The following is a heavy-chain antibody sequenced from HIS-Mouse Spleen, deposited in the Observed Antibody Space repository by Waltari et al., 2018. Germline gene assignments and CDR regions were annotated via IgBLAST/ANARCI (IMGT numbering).Heavy chain of an antibody. D-gene: IGHD6-13*01. V-gene: IGHV3-53*02. J-gene: IGHJ2*01. CDR2: SSGGAST. Sequence: EVQLVETGGGLIQPGGSLRLSCAASGFTVSSNYMSWVSQAPGKGLESVLVSSGGASTYEADSVKGRFTVSGDNTKNTPYLKMNSLRAEDTAVYYCARDDGDSSSWYWYFDLWGRGTLVTVAS. CDR1: GFTVSSNY. CDR3: ARDDGDSSSWYWYFDL.